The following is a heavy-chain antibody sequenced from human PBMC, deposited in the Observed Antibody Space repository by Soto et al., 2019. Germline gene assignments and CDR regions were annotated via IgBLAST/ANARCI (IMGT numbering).Heavy chain of an antibody. Sequence: SVKVSCKASGYTFTGYYMHWVRQAPGQGLEWMGWINPNSGGTNYAQKFQGRVTMTRDTSISTAYMELSRLRSDDTAVYYCARGTIFGVVIINWFDPWGQGTLVTGSS. D-gene: IGHD3-3*01. V-gene: IGHV1-2*02. CDR1: GYTFTGYY. CDR3: ARGTIFGVVIINWFDP. J-gene: IGHJ5*02. CDR2: INPNSGGT.